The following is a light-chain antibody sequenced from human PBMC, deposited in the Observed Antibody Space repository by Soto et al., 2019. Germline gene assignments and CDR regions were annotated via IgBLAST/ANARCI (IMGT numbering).Light chain of an antibody. CDR2: GPS. V-gene: IGKV3-15*01. Sequence: EIVMTQSPATLSVSPGERATLSCRASQSVSYNLAWYQHKPGQAPRLLIYGPSTRATGIPARFSGTGSGTEFTLTINSLQSEDIALYYCQQYNNWPRTFGQGTKVDIK. J-gene: IGKJ1*01. CDR1: QSVSYN. CDR3: QQYNNWPRT.